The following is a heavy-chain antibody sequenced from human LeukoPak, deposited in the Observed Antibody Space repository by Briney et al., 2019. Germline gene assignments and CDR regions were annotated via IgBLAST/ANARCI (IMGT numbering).Heavy chain of an antibody. J-gene: IGHJ4*02. Sequence: PSETLSLTCAVSGASITNYCWNWIRQPPVKELEWIGYICHTGTTNSNPSLKSRVTKSVDTSKNQFSLKLTSVTAADTAVYFCARWIDSHQAFDYWGQGTLVTVSS. V-gene: IGHV4-59*01. CDR3: ARWIDSHQAFDY. CDR1: GASITNYC. D-gene: IGHD4-23*01. CDR2: ICHTGTT.